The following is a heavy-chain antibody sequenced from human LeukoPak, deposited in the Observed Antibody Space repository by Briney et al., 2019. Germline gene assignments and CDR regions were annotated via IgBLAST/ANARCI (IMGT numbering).Heavy chain of an antibody. J-gene: IGHJ4*02. CDR2: IYYSGST. CDR1: GGSISSSSYY. CDR3: ARDLKLFGTMVRGGNDY. V-gene: IGHV4-39*07. Sequence: SETLSLTCTVSGGSISSSSYYWGWIRQPPGKGLEWIGSIYYSGSTYYNPSLKSRVTISVDTSKNQFSLKLSSVTAADTAVYYCARDLKLFGTMVRGGNDYWGQGTLVTVSS. D-gene: IGHD3-10*01.